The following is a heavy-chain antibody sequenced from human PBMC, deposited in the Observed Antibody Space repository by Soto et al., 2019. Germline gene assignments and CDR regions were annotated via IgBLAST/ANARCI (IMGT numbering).Heavy chain of an antibody. CDR3: AKEGKGGYYYDYYYMDV. CDR1: GFTFSSYG. CDR2: ISYDGSNK. J-gene: IGHJ6*03. V-gene: IGHV3-30*18. D-gene: IGHD2-15*01. Sequence: GGSLRLSCAASGFTFSSYGMHWVRQAPGKGLEWVAVISYDGSNKYYADSVKGRFTISRDNSKNTLYLQMNSLRAEDTAVYYCAKEGKGGYYYDYYYMDVWGKGTTVTVSS.